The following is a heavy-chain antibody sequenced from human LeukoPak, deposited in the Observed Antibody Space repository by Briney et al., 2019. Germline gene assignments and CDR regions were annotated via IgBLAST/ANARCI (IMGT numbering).Heavy chain of an antibody. J-gene: IGHJ4*02. D-gene: IGHD4-11*01. CDR2: IYHSGST. CDR1: GGSISSSNW. V-gene: IGHV4-4*02. Sequence: PSETLSLTCAVSGGSISSSNWWSWVRQPPGKGLEWIGEIYHSGSTNYNPSLKSRVTMSVDTSKNQFSLKLSSVTAADTAVYYCARDRAWGDYRAGFDYWGQGTLVTVSS. CDR3: ARDRAWGDYRAGFDY.